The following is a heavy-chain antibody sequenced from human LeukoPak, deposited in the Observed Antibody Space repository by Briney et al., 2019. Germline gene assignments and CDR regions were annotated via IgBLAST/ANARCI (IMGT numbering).Heavy chain of an antibody. D-gene: IGHD5-24*01. CDR2: LYSGGST. CDR1: GFVISTNY. Sequence: GGSLRLSCAASGFVISTNYMSWVRQAPGKGLEWVSVLYSGGSTYYTDSVKGRFTISRDNSNNTLYLQMNNLRAEDTAVYYCAMDSAWLPLKFDYWGPGTLVTVSS. V-gene: IGHV3-66*01. J-gene: IGHJ4*02. CDR3: AMDSAWLPLKFDY.